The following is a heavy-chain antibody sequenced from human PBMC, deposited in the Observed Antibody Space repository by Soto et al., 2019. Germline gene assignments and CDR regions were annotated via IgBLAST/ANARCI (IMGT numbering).Heavy chain of an antibody. CDR1: GGTFSSYA. Sequence: WASVKVSCKASGGTFSSYAISCVRQAPGQGLEWMGGIIPIFGTANYAQKFQGRVTITADESKNQFSLKLSSVTAADTAVYYCARAQQLWLVFDYWGQGTLVTVSS. V-gene: IGHV1-69*13. J-gene: IGHJ4*02. D-gene: IGHD5-18*01. CDR3: ARAQQLWLVFDY. CDR2: IIPIFGTA.